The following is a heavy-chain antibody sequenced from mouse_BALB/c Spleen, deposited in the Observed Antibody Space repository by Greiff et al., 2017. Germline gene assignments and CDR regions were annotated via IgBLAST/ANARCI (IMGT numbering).Heavy chain of an antibody. V-gene: IGHV5-12-1*01. D-gene: IGHD2-2*01. CDR3: ARVGYDGLDY. CDR2: ISSGGGST. Sequence: EVNVVESGGGLVKPGGSLKLSCAASGFAFSSYDMSWVRQTPEKRLEWVAYISSGGGSTYYPDSVKGRFTISRDNARNILYLQMSSLRSEDTAMYYCARVGYDGLDYWGQGTTLTVSS. J-gene: IGHJ2*01. CDR1: GFAFSSYD.